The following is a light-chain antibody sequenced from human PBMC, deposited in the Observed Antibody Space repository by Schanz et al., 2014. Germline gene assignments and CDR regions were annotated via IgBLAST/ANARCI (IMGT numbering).Light chain of an antibody. CDR1: QSVDSSY. CDR3: QQYSRGWT. J-gene: IGKJ1*01. CDR2: GAS. V-gene: IGKV3-20*01. Sequence: EIELTQSPGTLSLSPGESATLSCRASQSVDSSYLAWYQQKRGQPPRLLISGASSRASGIPDRFSGSGSGTDFTLTITRLEPEDFAVYYCQQYSRGWTFGQGTKVEI.